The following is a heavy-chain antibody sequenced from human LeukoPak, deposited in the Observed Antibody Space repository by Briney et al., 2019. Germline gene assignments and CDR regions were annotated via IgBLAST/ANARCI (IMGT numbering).Heavy chain of an antibody. V-gene: IGHV4-34*01. CDR2: INHSGST. CDR3: ASPGEDCSSTSCYNYYYGMDV. J-gene: IGHJ6*02. Sequence: SETLSLTCAVCGGSFSGYYWSWIRQPPGKGLEWIGEINHSGSTNYNPSLKSRVTISVDTSKNQFSLKLSSVTAADTAVYYCASPGEDCSSTSCYNYYYGMDVWGQGTTVTVSS. D-gene: IGHD2-2*02. CDR1: GGSFSGYY.